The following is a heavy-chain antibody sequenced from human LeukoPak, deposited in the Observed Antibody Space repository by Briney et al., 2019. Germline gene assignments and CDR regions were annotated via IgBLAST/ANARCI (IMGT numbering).Heavy chain of an antibody. CDR2: ISAYNGNT. D-gene: IGHD1-1*01. CDR3: ARDSGGNWNDDTNFGY. V-gene: IGHV1-18*01. Sequence: ASVKVSCKASGYTFTSYGISWVRQAPGQGLEWMGWISAYNGNTNHAQKLQGRVTMTTDTSTSTAYMELRSLRSDDTAVYYCARDSGGNWNDDTNFGYWGQGTLVTVSS. CDR1: GYTFTSYG. J-gene: IGHJ4*02.